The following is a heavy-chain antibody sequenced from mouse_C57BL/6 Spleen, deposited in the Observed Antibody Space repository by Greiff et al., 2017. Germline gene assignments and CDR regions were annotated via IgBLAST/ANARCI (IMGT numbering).Heavy chain of an antibody. CDR1: GYAFSSSW. D-gene: IGHD2-1*01. J-gene: IGHJ2*01. CDR2: IYPGDGDT. Sequence: VKLQQSGPELVKPGASVKISCKASGYAFSSSWMNWVKQRPGKGLEWIGGIYPGDGDTNYNGKFKGKATLTADKSSSTAYMQLSSLTSEDSAVYFCAREGYGTLDYWGQGTTLTVSS. V-gene: IGHV1-82*01. CDR3: AREGYGTLDY.